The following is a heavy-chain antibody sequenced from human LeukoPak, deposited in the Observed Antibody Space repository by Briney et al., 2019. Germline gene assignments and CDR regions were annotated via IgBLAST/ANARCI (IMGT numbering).Heavy chain of an antibody. J-gene: IGHJ4*02. CDR2: ISWNSGGI. D-gene: IGHD6-19*01. CDR3: AKSVEAAVAGAIDY. V-gene: IGHV3-9*01. CDR1: GFTFDDYA. Sequence: GRSLRLSCAASGFTFDDYAMHWVRQAPGKGLEWVSGISWNSGGIGYADSVKGQFTISRDNAKNSLYLQMNSLRAEDTALYYCAKSVEAAVAGAIDYWGQGTLVTVSS.